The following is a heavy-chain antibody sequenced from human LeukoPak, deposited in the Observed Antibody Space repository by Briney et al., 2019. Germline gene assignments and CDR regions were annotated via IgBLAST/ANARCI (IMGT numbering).Heavy chain of an antibody. CDR3: ARDMGYYDSSGYPDLDY. D-gene: IGHD3-22*01. CDR1: GFTFSSYS. J-gene: IGHJ4*02. Sequence: GGSLRLSCAASGFTFSSYSMNWVRQAPGKGLEWVSSISSSSSYIYYADSVKGRFTISRDNAKNSLYLQTNSLRAEDTAAYYCARDMGYYDSSGYPDLDYWGQGTLVTVSS. CDR2: ISSSSSYI. V-gene: IGHV3-21*01.